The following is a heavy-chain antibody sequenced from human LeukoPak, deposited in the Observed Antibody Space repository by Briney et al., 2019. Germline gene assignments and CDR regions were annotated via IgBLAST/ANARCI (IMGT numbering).Heavy chain of an antibody. J-gene: IGHJ5*02. CDR1: GGPFGVYY. D-gene: IGHD6-13*01. V-gene: IGHV4-34*01. CDR3: ARGRRSRPHSPKNWFDP. Sequence: PSETLSLTCAVYGGPFGVYYWSWVRQAPGKGLEWIGEINHSGSTNYNPSLKSRVTISVDTSKNHFSLKLSSVTAADTAVYYCARGRRSRPHSPKNWFDPWGQGTLVTVSS. CDR2: INHSGST.